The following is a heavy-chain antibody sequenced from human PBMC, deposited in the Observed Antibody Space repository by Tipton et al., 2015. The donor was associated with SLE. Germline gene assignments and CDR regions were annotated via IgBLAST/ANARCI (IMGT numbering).Heavy chain of an antibody. V-gene: IGHV4-59*12. D-gene: IGHD3-10*01. CDR2: ISYGGGT. J-gene: IGHJ6*02. Sequence: LRLSCSVSGGSISSNYWIWIRQPPGKGLEWIGYISYGGGTNYNPSLKSRVTIAVDTAKNQLSLKLTSVTAADTAVYYCARDDVLLWFRGMDVWGQGTTVTVSS. CDR1: GGSISSNY. CDR3: ARDDVLLWFRGMDV.